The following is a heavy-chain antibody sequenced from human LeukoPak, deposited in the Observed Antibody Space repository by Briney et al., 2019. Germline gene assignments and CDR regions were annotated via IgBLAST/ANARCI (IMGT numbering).Heavy chain of an antibody. CDR2: FDPEDGET. CDR3: ATDGYYYDSSGYAFSLFDY. D-gene: IGHD3-22*01. J-gene: IGHJ4*02. CDR1: GYTLTELS. Sequence: ASVKVSCKVSGYTLTELSMHWVRQAPGKGLEWMGGFDPEDGETTYAQKFQGRVTMTEDTSTDTAYMELSSLRSEDTAVYYCATDGYYYDSSGYAFSLFDYWGQGTLVTVSS. V-gene: IGHV1-24*01.